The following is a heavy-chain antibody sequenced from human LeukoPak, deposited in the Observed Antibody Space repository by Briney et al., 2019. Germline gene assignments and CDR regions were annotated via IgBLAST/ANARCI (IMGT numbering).Heavy chain of an antibody. CDR3: ARDRSGGGGNSGWFDP. Sequence: GGSLRLSCAASGFTFSSYAMHWVRQAPGKGLEWVAVISYDGSNKYYVDSVKGRFTISRDNSKNTLYLQMNSLRAEDTAVYYCARDRSGGGGNSGWFDPWGQGTLVTVSS. D-gene: IGHD4-23*01. V-gene: IGHV3-30*04. CDR2: ISYDGSNK. J-gene: IGHJ5*02. CDR1: GFTFSSYA.